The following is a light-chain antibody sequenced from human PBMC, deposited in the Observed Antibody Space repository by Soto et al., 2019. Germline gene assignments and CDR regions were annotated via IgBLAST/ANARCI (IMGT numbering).Light chain of an antibody. CDR1: QSVSSS. CDR3: QQCSNWPPT. Sequence: EIVLTQSPATLSLSPGERATLSCRASQSVSSSLAWYQQKPGQAPRLLMYDASNRATGIPARLSGSGSGTDFTLTISSLEPEDFALYYCQQCSNWPPTFGQGTKVEIK. CDR2: DAS. V-gene: IGKV3-11*01. J-gene: IGKJ1*01.